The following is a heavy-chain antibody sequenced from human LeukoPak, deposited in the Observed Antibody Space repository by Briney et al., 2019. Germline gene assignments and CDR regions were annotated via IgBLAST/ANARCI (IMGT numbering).Heavy chain of an antibody. J-gene: IGHJ6*03. D-gene: IGHD3-9*01. CDR1: GGTFSSYA. CDR3: AKDASIFPPPTYYYYYMDV. Sequence: SVKVSCKASGGTFSSYAISWVRQAPGQGLEWMGGIIPIFGIANYAQKFQGRVTITADESTSTAYMELSSLRSEDTAVYYCAKDASIFPPPTYYYYYMDVWGKGTAVTVSS. CDR2: IIPIFGIA. V-gene: IGHV1-69*01.